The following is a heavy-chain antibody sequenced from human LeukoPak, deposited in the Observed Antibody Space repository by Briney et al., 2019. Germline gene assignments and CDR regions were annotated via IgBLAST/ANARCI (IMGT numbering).Heavy chain of an antibody. D-gene: IGHD2-15*01. V-gene: IGHV5-51*01. J-gene: IGHJ4*02. Sequence: GESLKISCKGSRYIFTSYWIGWVRQLPGKGLEWMGIIYPGDSDTRYSPSFQGQVTISADKSISTAYLQWNSLKASDTAMYYCARFVGACGGGSCYSDYWGQGTLVTVSS. CDR2: IYPGDSDT. CDR1: RYIFTSYW. CDR3: ARFVGACGGGSCYSDY.